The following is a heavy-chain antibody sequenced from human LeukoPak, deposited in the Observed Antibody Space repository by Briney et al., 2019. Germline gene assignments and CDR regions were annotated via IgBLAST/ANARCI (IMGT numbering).Heavy chain of an antibody. J-gene: IGHJ1*01. CDR1: GVSISSGGYY. CDR3: VSGSSGWLYFQH. CDR2: IYYSGST. V-gene: IGHV4-31*03. Sequence: SETLSLTCTVSGVSISSGGYYWSWIRQHPGKGLEWIGYIYYSGSTYYNPSLKSRVTISVDTSKNQFSLKLSSVTAADTAVYYCVSGSSGWLYFQHWGQGTLVTVSS. D-gene: IGHD6-19*01.